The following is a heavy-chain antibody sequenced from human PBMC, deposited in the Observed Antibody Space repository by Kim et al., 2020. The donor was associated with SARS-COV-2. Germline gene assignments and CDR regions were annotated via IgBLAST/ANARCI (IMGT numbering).Heavy chain of an antibody. CDR2: IYYSGST. CDR1: GCSISSSSYY. D-gene: IGHD6-19*01. J-gene: IGHJ4*02. V-gene: IGHV4-39*01. CDR3: ARLRAVAALGFDY. Sequence: SETLSLTCTVSGCSISSSSYYWGWIRQPPGKGLEWIGSIYYSGSTYYNPSLKSRVTISVDTSKNQFSLKLSSVTAADTAVYYCARLRAVAALGFDYWGQGTLVTVSS.